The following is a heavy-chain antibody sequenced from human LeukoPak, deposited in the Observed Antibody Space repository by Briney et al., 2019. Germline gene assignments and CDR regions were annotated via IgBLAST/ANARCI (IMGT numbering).Heavy chain of an antibody. V-gene: IGHV4-30-2*01. Sequence: SETLSLTCTVSGGSISSGGYYWSWIRQPPGKGLEWIGYIYHSGSTYYNPSLKSRVTISVDRSKNQFSLKLSSVTAADTAVYYCARWVGEVPAASKYFFDYWGQGTLVTVSS. J-gene: IGHJ4*02. CDR1: GGSISSGGYY. D-gene: IGHD2-2*01. CDR3: ARWVGEVPAASKYFFDY. CDR2: IYHSGST.